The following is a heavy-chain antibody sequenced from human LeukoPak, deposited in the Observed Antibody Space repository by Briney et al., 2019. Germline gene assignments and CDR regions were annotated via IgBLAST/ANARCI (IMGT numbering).Heavy chain of an antibody. Sequence: PGGSLRLSCAASGFTFSSYAMHWVRQAPGKGLEWVAVISYDGSNKYYADSVKGRFTISRDNSKNTLYLQMNSLRAEDTAVYYCAKGGDSWYYYYYGMDVWGQGTTVTVSS. D-gene: IGHD6-13*01. CDR1: GFTFSSYA. CDR2: ISYDGSNK. V-gene: IGHV3-30-3*01. J-gene: IGHJ6*02. CDR3: AKGGDSWYYYYYGMDV.